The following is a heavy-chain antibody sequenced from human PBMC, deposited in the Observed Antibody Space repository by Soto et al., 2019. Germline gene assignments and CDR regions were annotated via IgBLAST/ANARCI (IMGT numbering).Heavy chain of an antibody. CDR2: IYHSGST. D-gene: IGHD2-2*01. CDR3: AGVPAASLFDP. Sequence: PSETLSLTCAVSGGSISSGGYSWSWIRQPPGKGLEWIGYIYHSGSTYYNPSLKSRVTISVDRSKNQFSLKLSSVTAADTAVYYCAGVPAASLFDPWGQGTLVTVSS. CDR1: GGSISSGGYS. J-gene: IGHJ5*02. V-gene: IGHV4-30-2*01.